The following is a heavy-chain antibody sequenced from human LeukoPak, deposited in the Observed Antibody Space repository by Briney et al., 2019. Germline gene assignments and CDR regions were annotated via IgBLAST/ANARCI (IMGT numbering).Heavy chain of an antibody. J-gene: IGHJ6*03. V-gene: IGHV1-18*04. D-gene: IGHD5-12*01. Sequence: ASVKVSCKTSGYTFTGYYMHWVRQAPGQGPEWMGWISAYNGNTNYAQKLQGRVTMTTDTSTSTAYMELRSLRSDDTAVYYCARDGGYDFFYYYYMDVWGKGTTVTVSS. CDR1: GYTFTGYY. CDR3: ARDGGYDFFYYYYMDV. CDR2: ISAYNGNT.